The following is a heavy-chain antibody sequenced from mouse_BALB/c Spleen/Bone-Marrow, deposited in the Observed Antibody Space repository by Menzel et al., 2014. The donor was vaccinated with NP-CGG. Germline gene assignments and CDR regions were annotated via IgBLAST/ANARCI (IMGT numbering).Heavy chain of an antibody. Sequence: VQLQQSGAELVKPGAPVKLSCTASGFNIKDTYMHWVKQRPEQGLEWIGRIDPANGNTKYDPKFQGKATITADTSSNTAYMQLSSLTSEDTAVYYCARGGRWSYAMDYWGQGTSVTVSS. V-gene: IGHV14-3*02. CDR1: GFNIKDTY. CDR3: ARGGRWSYAMDY. CDR2: IDPANGNT. J-gene: IGHJ4*01. D-gene: IGHD2-3*01.